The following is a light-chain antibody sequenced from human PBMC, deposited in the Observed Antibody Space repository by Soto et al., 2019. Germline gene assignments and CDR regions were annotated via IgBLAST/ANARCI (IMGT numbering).Light chain of an antibody. Sequence: QSALTQPPSASGSPGRSVTISCTGSSSDVGAYNYVAWYQQRPGKAPKLMISDVNKRPSGVPDRFSGSKSGNTASLTVSGLQAEDEADYYCSSYAGNNIYVFGAGTKLTVL. CDR3: SSYAGNNIYV. V-gene: IGLV2-8*01. CDR2: DVN. J-gene: IGLJ1*01. CDR1: SSDVGAYNY.